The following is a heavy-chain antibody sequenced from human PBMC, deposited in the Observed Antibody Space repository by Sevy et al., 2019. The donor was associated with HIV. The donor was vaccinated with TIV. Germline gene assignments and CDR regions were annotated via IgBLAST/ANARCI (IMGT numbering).Heavy chain of an antibody. V-gene: IGHV1-69*13. Sequence: AAVKVSCKASGGTFSSYAISWVRQAPRQGLERKGGIIPIFGTANYAQKFQGRVTITADESTSQAYMELSSLRSEDTAVYYCARGGAYCSSTSCPYGMDVWGQGTTVTVSS. CDR3: ARGGAYCSSTSCPYGMDV. J-gene: IGHJ6*02. D-gene: IGHD2-2*01. CDR1: GGTFSSYA. CDR2: IIPIFGTA.